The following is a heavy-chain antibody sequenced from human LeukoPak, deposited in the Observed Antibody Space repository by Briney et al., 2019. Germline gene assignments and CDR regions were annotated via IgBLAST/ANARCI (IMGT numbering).Heavy chain of an antibody. Sequence: GGSLRLSCAASGFTFSSYAMHWVGQALGKGLEWVSVISYDGSNKYYADSVKGRFTISRDNSKNTLYLQMNSLRAEDTAVYYCARDSSVFDCTNGVCRTFHYWGQGTLVTVSS. D-gene: IGHD2-8*01. CDR3: ARDSSVFDCTNGVCRTFHY. J-gene: IGHJ4*02. CDR2: ISYDGSNK. V-gene: IGHV3-30-3*01. CDR1: GFTFSSYA.